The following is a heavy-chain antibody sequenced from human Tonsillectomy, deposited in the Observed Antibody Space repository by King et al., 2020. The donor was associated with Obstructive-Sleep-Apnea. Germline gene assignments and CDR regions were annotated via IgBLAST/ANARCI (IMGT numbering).Heavy chain of an antibody. CDR2: IKQDGSEK. CDR3: AREWRRNSVYDWDYYYYGMDV. Sequence: VQLVESGGGLVQPGGSLRLSCVASGFTFSMYWMSWVRQAPGKGLEWVANIKQDGSEKYYVDSVKGRFTISRDNAKNSLYLQMNSLRAEDTAVYYCAREWRRNSVYDWDYYYYGMDVCGQGTTVTVSS. D-gene: IGHD5/OR15-5a*01. CDR1: GFTFSMYW. V-gene: IGHV3-7*03. J-gene: IGHJ6*02.